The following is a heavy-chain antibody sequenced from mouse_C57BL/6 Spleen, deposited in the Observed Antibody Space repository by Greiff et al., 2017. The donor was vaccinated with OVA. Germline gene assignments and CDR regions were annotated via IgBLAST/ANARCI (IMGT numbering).Heavy chain of an antibody. Sequence: QVQLQQSGAELVRPGTSVKVSCKASGYAFTNYLIEWVKQRPGQGLEWIGVINPGSGGTNYNEKFKGKATLTADKSSSTAYMQLSSLTSEDSAVYFCNRGFAYWGQGTLVTVSA. CDR1: GYAFTNYL. CDR2: INPGSGGT. J-gene: IGHJ3*01. CDR3: NRGFAY. V-gene: IGHV1-54*01. D-gene: IGHD6-1*01.